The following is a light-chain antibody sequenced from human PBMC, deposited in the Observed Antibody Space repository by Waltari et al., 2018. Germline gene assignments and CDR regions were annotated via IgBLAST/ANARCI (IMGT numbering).Light chain of an antibody. V-gene: IGLV2-14*01. CDR2: DVS. Sequence: QSALTQPASVSVSPGQSVTIFCAGTSNDVGGYNSVSSYQEHPGQAPRVIIYDVSDRPSGVSDRFSGSKSGNTASLTISGLQAEDEADYYCSSQSSNDVVLFGGGTKLTVL. CDR1: SNDVGGYNS. J-gene: IGLJ2*01. CDR3: SSQSSNDVVL.